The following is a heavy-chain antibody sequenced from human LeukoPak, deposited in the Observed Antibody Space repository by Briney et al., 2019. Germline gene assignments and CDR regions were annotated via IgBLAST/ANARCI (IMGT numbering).Heavy chain of an antibody. J-gene: IGHJ4*02. CDR2: IWYDGSNK. CDR1: GFTFSSYG. D-gene: IGHD2-2*01. V-gene: IGHV3-33*01. Sequence: GRSLRLSCAASGFTFSSYGMHWVRQAPGKGLEWVAVIWYDGSNKYYADSVKGRFTISRDNSKNTLYLQMNSLRAEDTAAYYCARDGEIVVVPAALDYWGQGTLVTVSS. CDR3: ARDGEIVVVPAALDY.